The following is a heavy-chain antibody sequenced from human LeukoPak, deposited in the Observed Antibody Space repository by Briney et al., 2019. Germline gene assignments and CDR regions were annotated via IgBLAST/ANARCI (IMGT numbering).Heavy chain of an antibody. V-gene: IGHV3-20*04. Sequence: PGGSLRLSCAASGFTFDDYGMSWLRQAPGRGLEWVSGINWNGGSTGYADSVKGRFTISRDNAKNSLYLKMNSLRAEDTALYYCARNLAKSGGWYNGQRSFDYWGQGTLVTVSS. D-gene: IGHD6-19*01. CDR1: GFTFDDYG. CDR3: ARNLAKSGGWYNGQRSFDY. J-gene: IGHJ4*02. CDR2: INWNGGST.